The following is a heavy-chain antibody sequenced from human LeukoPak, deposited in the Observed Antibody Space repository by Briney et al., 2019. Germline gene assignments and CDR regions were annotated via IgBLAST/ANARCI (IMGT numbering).Heavy chain of an antibody. CDR1: GGSISSYY. CDR3: ARDSRDYVWGSYRPDAFDI. D-gene: IGHD3-16*02. Sequence: SETLSLTCTVSGGSISSYYWSWIRQPPGKGLEWIGEINHSGSTNYNPSLKSRVTISVDTSKNQFSLKLSSVTAADTAVYYCARDSRDYVWGSYRPDAFDIWGQGTMVTVSS. CDR2: INHSGST. V-gene: IGHV4-34*01. J-gene: IGHJ3*02.